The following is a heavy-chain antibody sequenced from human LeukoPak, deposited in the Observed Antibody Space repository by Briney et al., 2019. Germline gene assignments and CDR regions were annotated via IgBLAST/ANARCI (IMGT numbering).Heavy chain of an antibody. CDR1: GYTFTGYY. J-gene: IGHJ4*02. CDR3: VSGESTYYHDSSGYYYDY. D-gene: IGHD3-22*01. CDR2: INPNSGGT. Sequence: ASVKVSCKASGYTFTGYYMHWVRQAPGQGLEWMGWINPNSGGTKYAQKFQGRVTMTRDTSISTAYMELSRLTSDDTAVYYCVSGESTYYHDSSGYYYDYWGQGTLVAVSS. V-gene: IGHV1-2*02.